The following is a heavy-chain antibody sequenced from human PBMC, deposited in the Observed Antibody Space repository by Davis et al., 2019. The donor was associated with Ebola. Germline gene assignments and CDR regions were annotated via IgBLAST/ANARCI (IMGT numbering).Heavy chain of an antibody. V-gene: IGHV4-34*01. J-gene: IGHJ6*02. CDR1: GGSFSGYY. CDR3: ARARIRKYCSSTSCYLLYYYGMDV. D-gene: IGHD2-2*01. CDR2: INHSGST. Sequence: SETLSLTCAVYGGSFSGYYWSWIRQPPGKGLEWIGEINHSGSTNYNPSLKSRVTISVDTSKNQFSLKLSSVTAADTAVYYCARARIRKYCSSTSCYLLYYYGMDVWGQGTTVTVSS.